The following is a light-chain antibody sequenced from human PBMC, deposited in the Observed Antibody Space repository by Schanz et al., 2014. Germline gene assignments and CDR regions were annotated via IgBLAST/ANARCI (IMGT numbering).Light chain of an antibody. CDR1: SDSVSTDYY. CDR3: VLYMGSGLWV. Sequence: QTVVTQEPSFSVSPGGTVTLTCGLSSDSVSTDYYPSWFQQAPGQAPRTLIYSTNTRSSGVPDRFSGSILGNKAALTITGAQADDESDYYCVLYMGSGLWVFGGGTKLTVL. V-gene: IGLV8-61*01. J-gene: IGLJ3*02. CDR2: STN.